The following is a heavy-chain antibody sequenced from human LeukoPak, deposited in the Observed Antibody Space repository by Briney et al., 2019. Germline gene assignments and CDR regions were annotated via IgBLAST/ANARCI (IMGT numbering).Heavy chain of an antibody. D-gene: IGHD6-19*01. CDR2: IYSGGST. Sequence: AGGSLRLSCAASGFTVSSNYMSWVRQAPGKGLEWVSVIYSGGSTYYADSVKGRFTISRDNSKNTLYLQMNSLRAEDTAVYYCGSSGWPKVAAFDIWGQGTMVTVSS. CDR1: GFTVSSNY. CDR3: GSSGWPKVAAFDI. V-gene: IGHV3-66*01. J-gene: IGHJ3*02.